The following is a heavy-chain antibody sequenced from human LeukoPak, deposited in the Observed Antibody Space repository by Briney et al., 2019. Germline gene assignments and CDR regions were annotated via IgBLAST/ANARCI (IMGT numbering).Heavy chain of an antibody. J-gene: IGHJ4*02. Sequence: GGSLRLSCAASGFTFNSYAMTWVRQAPGKGLEWVSHVSGSVGITYYADSVKGRFTISRDNSKNTLYLQMNSLRAEDTAVYYCAKTTAGNSSGRYPGWPVDYWGQGTLVTVSS. CDR1: GFTFNSYA. CDR3: AKTTAGNSSGRYPGWPVDY. D-gene: IGHD6-19*01. CDR2: VSGSVGIT. V-gene: IGHV3-23*01.